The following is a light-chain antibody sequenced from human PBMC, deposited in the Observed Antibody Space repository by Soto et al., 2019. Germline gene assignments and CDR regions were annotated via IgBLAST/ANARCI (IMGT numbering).Light chain of an antibody. Sequence: EIVLTQSPGTLSLSPGERATLSCRASQSVSSSYLAWYQLKPGQAPRLLSYGASSRATGIPDRFSGSGSGTDFTLASSRLDPEDFAVYFCQQYGSSPRTFGQGTKVDIK. V-gene: IGKV3-20*01. CDR2: GAS. J-gene: IGKJ1*01. CDR1: QSVSSSY. CDR3: QQYGSSPRT.